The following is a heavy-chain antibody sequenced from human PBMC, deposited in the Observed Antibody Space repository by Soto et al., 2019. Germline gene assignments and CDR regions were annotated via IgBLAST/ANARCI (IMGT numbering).Heavy chain of an antibody. CDR3: ESSSPRQDYYYGMDV. CDR2: IIPIFGKA. V-gene: IGHV1-69*13. J-gene: IGHJ6*02. CDR1: GGTFSSYA. Sequence: SVKVSCKASGGTFSSYAISWVRQAPGQGLEWMGGIIPIFGKANYAQKFQGRVTITADESTSTAYMELSSLRSEDTAVYYCESSSPRQDYYYGMDVWGQGTTVTVSS. D-gene: IGHD6-13*01.